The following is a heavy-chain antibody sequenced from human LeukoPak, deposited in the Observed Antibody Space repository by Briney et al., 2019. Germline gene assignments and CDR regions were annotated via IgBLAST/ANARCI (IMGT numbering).Heavy chain of an antibody. CDR2: ISGSGGST. J-gene: IGHJ4*02. Sequence: GGSLILSCAASGFTFSSYGMSWVRQAPGKGLEWVSAISGSGGSTYYADSVKGRFTISRDNSKNTLYLQMNSLRAEDTAVYYCAKGNVMYYDILNGDYLGYFDYWGQGTLVTVSS. V-gene: IGHV3-23*01. CDR1: GFTFSSYG. CDR3: AKGNVMYYDILNGDYLGYFDY. D-gene: IGHD3-9*01.